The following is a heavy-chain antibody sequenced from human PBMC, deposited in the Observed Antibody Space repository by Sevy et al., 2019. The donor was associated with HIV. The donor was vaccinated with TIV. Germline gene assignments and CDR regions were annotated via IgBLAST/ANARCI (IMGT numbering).Heavy chain of an antibody. CDR2: ISSSGSTI. Sequence: GGPLRLSCAASGFTFSDYYMSWIRQAPGKGLEWVSYISSSGSTIFYADSVKGRFTISRDNAKDSLYLQMNSLRAEDTAVYYCAREGLRGFVDVWGQGTTVTVSS. J-gene: IGHJ6*02. CDR1: GFTFSDYY. CDR3: AREGLRGFVDV. D-gene: IGHD3-3*01. V-gene: IGHV3-11*01.